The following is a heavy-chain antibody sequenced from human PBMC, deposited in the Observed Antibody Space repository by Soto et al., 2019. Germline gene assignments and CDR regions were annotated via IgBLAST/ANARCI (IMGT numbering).Heavy chain of an antibody. CDR2: ISYDGSNK. V-gene: IGHV3-30-3*01. Sequence: GGSLRLSYAASGSTFSSYAMHWVRQAPGKGLEWVAVISYDGSNKYYADSVKGRFTISRDNSKNTLYLQMNSLRAEDTAVYYCARGGEYRITMIVVVITPPDAFDIWGQGTMVTVSS. D-gene: IGHD3-22*01. CDR3: ARGGEYRITMIVVVITPPDAFDI. CDR1: GSTFSSYA. J-gene: IGHJ3*02.